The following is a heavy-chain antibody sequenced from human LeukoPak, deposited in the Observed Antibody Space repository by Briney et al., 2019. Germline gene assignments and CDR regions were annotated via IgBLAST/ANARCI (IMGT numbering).Heavy chain of an antibody. D-gene: IGHD2-8*01. Sequence: ASVKVSCKASGYTFTSYGISWVRQAPGQGLEWMGWISAYNGNTNYAQKLQGRVTMTTDTSTSTAYMELRSLRSDDTAVYYCASGGDRILYPVGAFDIWGQGTMVTVSS. CDR3: ASGGDRILYPVGAFDI. CDR2: ISAYNGNT. V-gene: IGHV1-18*01. CDR1: GYTFTSYG. J-gene: IGHJ3*02.